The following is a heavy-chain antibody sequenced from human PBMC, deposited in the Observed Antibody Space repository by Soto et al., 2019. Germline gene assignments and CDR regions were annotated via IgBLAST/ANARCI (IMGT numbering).Heavy chain of an antibody. CDR1: GFTFSSYA. D-gene: IGHD6-6*01. V-gene: IGHV3-23*01. CDR2: ISGSGGIT. J-gene: IGHJ4*02. Sequence: PGWSLRLSCAASGFTFSSYAMSWVRQAPWKGLEWVSAISGSGGITYYSDSVKGRFTISRDNSNNTLYLQMNSLRAEDTAIYYCAKLPDKASSSPSPENWGQATLLTASS. CDR3: AKLPDKASSSPSPEN.